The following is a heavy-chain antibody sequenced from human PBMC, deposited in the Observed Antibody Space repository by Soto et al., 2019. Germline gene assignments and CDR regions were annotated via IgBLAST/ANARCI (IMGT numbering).Heavy chain of an antibody. V-gene: IGHV1-69*06. D-gene: IGHD5-12*01. CDR1: GGTFSSYA. CDR2: IIPIFGTA. CDR3: ARALKMATILFDY. J-gene: IGHJ4*02. Sequence: GASVKVSCKASGGTFSSYAISCVRQAPGQGLEWMGGIIPIFGTANYAQKFQGRVTITADKSTSTAYMELSSLRSEDTAVYYCARALKMATILFDYWGQGTLVTVSS.